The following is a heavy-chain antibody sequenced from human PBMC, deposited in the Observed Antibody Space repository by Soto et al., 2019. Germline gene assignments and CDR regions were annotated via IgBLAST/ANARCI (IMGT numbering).Heavy chain of an antibody. V-gene: IGHV1-8*01. D-gene: IGHD2-2*02. CDR1: GYSFTSYD. CDR3: ARVKVPAAILGAFDL. J-gene: IGHJ3*01. Sequence: GASVKVSCKASGYSFTSYDISWVRQATGQGLEWMGWMNANSGNTGYAQKFRGRVTMTRNTSISTAYMELSSLRSEDTAVYYCARVKVPAAILGAFDLWGQGTVVTVSS. CDR2: MNANSGNT.